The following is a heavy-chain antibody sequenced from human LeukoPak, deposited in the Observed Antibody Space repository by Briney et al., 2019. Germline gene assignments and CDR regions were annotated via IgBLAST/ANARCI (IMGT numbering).Heavy chain of an antibody. V-gene: IGHV1-46*01. D-gene: IGHD4-11*01. CDR2: INPRGGST. Sequence: ASVKVSCKASGYIFTTYFMHWLRQAPGQGPERMGIINPRGGSTDYAQKFQDRITMTSDTSTSTVYMELKSLTSEDTAVYFCARVGTTGATADNWGQGTLVTVSS. CDR1: GYIFTTYF. J-gene: IGHJ4*02. CDR3: ARVGTTGATADN.